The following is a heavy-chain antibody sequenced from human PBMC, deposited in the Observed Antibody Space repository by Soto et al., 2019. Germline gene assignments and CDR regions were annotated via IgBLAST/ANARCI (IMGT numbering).Heavy chain of an antibody. V-gene: IGHV3-30*18. D-gene: IGHD6-13*01. J-gene: IGHJ6*02. CDR3: AKGWRQLVRDPSGMDV. Sequence: QVQLVESGGGVVQPGRSLRLSCAASGFTFSTYGMHWVRQAPGKGLEWVAVISYDGSNKYYADSVKGRFTISRDNSKNTLYLQMTSLRAEDTAVYYCAKGWRQLVRDPSGMDVWGQGTTVTVSS. CDR2: ISYDGSNK. CDR1: GFTFSTYG.